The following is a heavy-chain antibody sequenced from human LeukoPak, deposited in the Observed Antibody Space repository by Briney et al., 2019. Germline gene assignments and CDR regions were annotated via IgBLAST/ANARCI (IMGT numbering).Heavy chain of an antibody. CDR2: VYNTGST. Sequence: SEPLSLTCTVSGGSLCRTNSYWGWVRQPPREGLEWYVNVYNTGSTYYNTSLKGHVTISVDTSKNQFSLKLSSVTAADTVVYYCAVPGFYYANYR. V-gene: IGHV4-39*01. D-gene: IGHD1-14*01. CDR1: GGSLCRTNSY. CDR3: AVPGFYYANYR. J-gene: IGHJ6*01.